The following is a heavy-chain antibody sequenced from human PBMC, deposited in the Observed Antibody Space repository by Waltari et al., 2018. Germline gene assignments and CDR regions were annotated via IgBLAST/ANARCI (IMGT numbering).Heavy chain of an antibody. J-gene: IGHJ4*02. V-gene: IGHV4-59*01. CDR3: ARGVGSSWPFDY. CDR2: IYYSGST. D-gene: IGHD6-13*01. Sequence: QVQLQESGPGLVKPSETLSLPCTVSVGSLSSYSWSWIRQPPGKGLEWIGYIYYSGSTNYNPTLKSRVTISVDTSKNQFSLKLSSVTAADTAVYYCARGVGSSWPFDYWGQGTLVTVSS. CDR1: VGSLSSYS.